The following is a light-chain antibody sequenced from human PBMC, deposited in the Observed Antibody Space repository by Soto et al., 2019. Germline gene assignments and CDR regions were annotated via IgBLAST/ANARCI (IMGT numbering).Light chain of an antibody. Sequence: DIVMTQSPLSLPVTPGEPASISCRSSQSLLHTKGYNYLDWYLQKPGQSPQALISLGSNRASGVPDRFSGSGSGTDFTLKISRVEAEDVGVYYCMQPLQTPRTFGQGTKVEIK. CDR1: QSLLHTKGYNY. V-gene: IGKV2-28*01. J-gene: IGKJ1*01. CDR2: LGS. CDR3: MQPLQTPRT.